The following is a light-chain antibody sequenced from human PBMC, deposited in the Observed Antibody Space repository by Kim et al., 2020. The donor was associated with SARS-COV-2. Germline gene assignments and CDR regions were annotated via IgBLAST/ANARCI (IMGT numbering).Light chain of an antibody. J-gene: IGKJ2*01. V-gene: IGKV1-5*01. CDR1: QSIGSW. Sequence: GDRLTLTCRASQSIGSWLAWYQQRPGKAPTLLLYDATSLESGVPSRFSGSGAGTEFTLTLSSLQAGDSATYSCQIFDRHSLYTLGPGTKLEF. CDR2: DAT. CDR3: QIFDRHSLYT.